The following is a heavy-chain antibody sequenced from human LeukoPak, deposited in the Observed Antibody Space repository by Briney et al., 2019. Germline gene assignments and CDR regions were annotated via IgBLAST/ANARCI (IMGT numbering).Heavy chain of an antibody. CDR1: GGSISSSDKY. J-gene: IGHJ5*02. CDR2: IYYSGTT. Sequence: PSETLSLTCTVSGGSISSSDKYWGWVRQPPGRGPEWIGSIYYSGTTYYNPSLKSRVTISVDTSKNQFSLKLTSVTAADTAVYYCARSTAAEGPTHNWFDPWGQGTLVTVSS. D-gene: IGHD6-13*01. V-gene: IGHV4-39*01. CDR3: ARSTAAEGPTHNWFDP.